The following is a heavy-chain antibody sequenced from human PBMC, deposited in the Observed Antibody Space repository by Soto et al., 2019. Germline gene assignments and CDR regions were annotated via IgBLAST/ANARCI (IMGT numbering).Heavy chain of an antibody. CDR1: GFSLSTSGVG. Sequence: QITLKESGPTLVKPTQTLTLTCTFSGFSLSTSGVGLGWIRQPPGKALEWLALIYWDDDKRYSPSLKSRLTITKDTSKNQVVLTMTNMDPVDTATYYCAHRLMSGDYVWFDPWGQGTLVTVSS. D-gene: IGHD4-17*01. CDR3: AHRLMSGDYVWFDP. J-gene: IGHJ5*02. CDR2: IYWDDDK. V-gene: IGHV2-5*02.